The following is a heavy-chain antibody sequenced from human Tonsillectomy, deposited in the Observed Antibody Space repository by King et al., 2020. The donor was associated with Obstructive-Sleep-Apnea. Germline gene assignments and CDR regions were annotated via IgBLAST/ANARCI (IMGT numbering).Heavy chain of an antibody. CDR2: ISGSGGST. Sequence: VQLVESGGDLVQPGGSLRLSCAASGFTFSSYAMNWVRQAPGKGLEWVSTISGSGGSTYYADSVKGRFTISRDNSKNTLYLQMNSLRAEDTALYYCANLAMAGRINDYWGQGTLVTVSS. J-gene: IGHJ4*02. V-gene: IGHV3-23*04. CDR1: GFTFSSYA. D-gene: IGHD6-19*01. CDR3: ANLAMAGRINDY.